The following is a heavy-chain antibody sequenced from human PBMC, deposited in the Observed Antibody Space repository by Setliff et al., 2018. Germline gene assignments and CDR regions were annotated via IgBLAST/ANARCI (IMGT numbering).Heavy chain of an antibody. D-gene: IGHD3-10*01. Sequence: PSETLSLTCTVSGGSISSRSYYWGWIRQPPGKGLEWIGRIYAIRSTNYNPSLKSRVTTSLDTSNNQFSLKLSSVTAADTAVYYCARGSTMIQGVRLYYHGLDVWGQGTTVTVSS. CDR2: IYAIRST. CDR1: GGSISSRSYY. J-gene: IGHJ6*02. CDR3: ARGSTMIQGVRLYYHGLDV. V-gene: IGHV4-39*07.